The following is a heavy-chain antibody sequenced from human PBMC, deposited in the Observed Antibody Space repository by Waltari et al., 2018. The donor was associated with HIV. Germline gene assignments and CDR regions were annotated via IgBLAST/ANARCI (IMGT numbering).Heavy chain of an antibody. D-gene: IGHD3-22*01. Sequence: QVQLVASGRGVVQSRRSLRLSCAATGFPFSRYDIHRLRPALGMGLELVAVSSYNGNKKNYADTVNARYSISRDSSKNTVYLQMNSLSAEDSAVYFCAKDRDVGWNHYDSTSYFASWGQGILVFVSS. V-gene: IGHV3-30*18. CDR1: GFPFSRYD. CDR3: AKDRDVGWNHYDSTSYFAS. J-gene: IGHJ4*02. CDR2: SSYNGNKK.